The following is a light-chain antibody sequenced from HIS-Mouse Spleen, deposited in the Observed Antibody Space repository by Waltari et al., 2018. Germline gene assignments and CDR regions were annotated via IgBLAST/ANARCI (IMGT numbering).Light chain of an antibody. CDR1: SSDVGCSNL. J-gene: IGLJ3*02. Sequence: QSALTQPASVSGSPGQSITISCTGTSSDVGCSNLVPWYQQHPGKAPKLMIYEGSKRPSGVSNRFSGSKSGNTASLTISGLQAEDEADYYCCSYAGSSTWVFGGGTKLTVL. CDR3: CSYAGSSTWV. CDR2: EGS. V-gene: IGLV2-23*01.